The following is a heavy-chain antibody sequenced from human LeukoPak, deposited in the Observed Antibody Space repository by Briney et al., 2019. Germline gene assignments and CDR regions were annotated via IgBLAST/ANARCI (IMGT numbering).Heavy chain of an antibody. CDR2: IIPIFGTA. CDR1: GGTFSSYA. D-gene: IGHD6-19*01. CDR3: AGLRRSGWYYFDY. Sequence: SVQVSCKASGGTFSSYAISWVRQAPGQRLEWMGGIIPIFGTANYAQKFQGRVTITADESTSTAYMELSSLRSEDTAVYYCAGLRRSGWYYFDYWGQGTLVTVSS. V-gene: IGHV1-69*13. J-gene: IGHJ4*02.